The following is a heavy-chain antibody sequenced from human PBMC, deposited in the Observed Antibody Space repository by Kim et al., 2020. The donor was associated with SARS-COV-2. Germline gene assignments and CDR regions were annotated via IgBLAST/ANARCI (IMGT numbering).Heavy chain of an antibody. CDR2: FDPEDGET. V-gene: IGHV1-24*01. Sequence: ASVKVSCKVSGYTLTELSMHWVRQAPGKGLEWMGGFDPEDGETIYAQKFQGRVTMTEDTSTDTAYMELSSLRSEDTAVYYCATGFGPWVRDENYYYYYGMDVWGQGTTVTVSS. CDR1: GYTLTELS. J-gene: IGHJ6*02. D-gene: IGHD3-10*01. CDR3: ATGFGPWVRDENYYYYYGMDV.